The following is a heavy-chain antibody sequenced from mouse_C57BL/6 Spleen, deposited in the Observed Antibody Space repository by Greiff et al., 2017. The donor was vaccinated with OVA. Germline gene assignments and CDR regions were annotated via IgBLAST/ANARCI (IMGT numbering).Heavy chain of an antibody. CDR2: IDPETGGT. Sequence: VKLVESGAELVRPGASVTLSCKASGYTFTDYEMHWVKQTPVHGLEWIGAIDPETGGTAYNQKFKGKAILTADKSSSTAYMELRSLTSEDSAVDYCTRRHGPYYFDYWGQGTTLTVSS. CDR3: TRRHGPYYFDY. CDR1: GYTFTDYE. D-gene: IGHD1-1*01. J-gene: IGHJ2*01. V-gene: IGHV1-15*01.